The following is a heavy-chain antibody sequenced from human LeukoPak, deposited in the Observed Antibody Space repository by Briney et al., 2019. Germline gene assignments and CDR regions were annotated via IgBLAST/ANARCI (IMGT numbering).Heavy chain of an antibody. J-gene: IGHJ4*02. CDR3: ARERGSSSGMTFDY. D-gene: IGHD6-13*01. CDR2: ISSSSSYI. CDR1: GFTFSTYS. Sequence: GGSLTLSCAASGFTFSTYSMNRVRQAPGKGLEWVSSISSSSSYIYYADSVKGRFTISRDNAKNSLYLQMNSLRAEDTAVYYCARERGSSSGMTFDYRGQGTLVTVSS. V-gene: IGHV3-21*01.